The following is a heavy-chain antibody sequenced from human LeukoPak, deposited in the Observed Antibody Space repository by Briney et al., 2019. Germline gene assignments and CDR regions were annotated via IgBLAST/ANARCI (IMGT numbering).Heavy chain of an antibody. J-gene: IGHJ4*02. CDR1: GYSFTSYW. V-gene: IGHV5-10-1*01. CDR3: ARDGGGVSSWVSH. D-gene: IGHD3-16*01. CDR2: IDPGDSFT. Sequence: GESLKISCKGSGYSFTSYWISWVRQMPGRGAEWMGRIDPGDSFTKYSPSFQGHVTISADKSTSTVYLQWSSLEASDTAMYYCARDGGGVSSWVSHWGQGTQVTVSS.